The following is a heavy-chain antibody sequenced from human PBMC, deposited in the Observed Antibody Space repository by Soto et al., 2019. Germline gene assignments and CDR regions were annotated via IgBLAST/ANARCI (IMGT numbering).Heavy chain of an antibody. Sequence: QVQQQPWGAGLLKPSETLSLTCAVYAGSFSHYYWNWIRQSPGKGLEWIGKIKHSGSSNYNPSLRSRVSISVDMSTNQFSLRLTSVTAAETAVYYCARGGSSDWQVALDIWGQGTMVTVSS. V-gene: IGHV4-34*01. J-gene: IGHJ3*02. D-gene: IGHD6-19*01. CDR2: IKHSGSS. CDR1: AGSFSHYY. CDR3: ARGGSSDWQVALDI.